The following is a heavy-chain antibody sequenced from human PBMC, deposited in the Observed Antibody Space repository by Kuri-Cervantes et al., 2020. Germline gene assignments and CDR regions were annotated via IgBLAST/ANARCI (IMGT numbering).Heavy chain of an antibody. J-gene: IGHJ4*02. Sequence: ASVKVSCKASGYTFTSYYMHWVRQAPGQGLEWMGIINPSGGSTSYAQKFQGRVTMTRDTSTSTVYMELSSRRSEDTAVYYCARPDVDTASGFTGGRFDYWGQGTLVTVSS. V-gene: IGHV1-46*01. D-gene: IGHD5-18*01. CDR3: ARPDVDTASGFTGGRFDY. CDR2: INPSGGST. CDR1: GYTFTSYY.